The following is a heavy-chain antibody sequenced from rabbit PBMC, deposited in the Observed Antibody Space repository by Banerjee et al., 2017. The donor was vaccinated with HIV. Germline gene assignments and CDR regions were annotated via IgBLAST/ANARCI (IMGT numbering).Heavy chain of an antibody. CDR3: TRDGASNNYGFNL. J-gene: IGHJ4*01. CDR2: IYGGSGRT. V-gene: IGHV1S45*01. CDR1: GFDFSRYW. D-gene: IGHD6-1*01. Sequence: QLEESGGDLVKPGASLTLTCKASGFDFSRYWICWVRQAPGKGLEWIACIYGGSGRTYYASWAKGRFTISKASSTTVTLQMTSLTAADTATYFCTRDGASNNYGFNLWGPGTLVTVS.